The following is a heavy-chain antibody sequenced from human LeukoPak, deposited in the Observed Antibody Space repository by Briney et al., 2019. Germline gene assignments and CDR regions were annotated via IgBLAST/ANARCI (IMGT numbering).Heavy chain of an antibody. V-gene: IGHV3-74*01. CDR1: GFTFSSYW. CDR2: INSDGSST. D-gene: IGHD6-13*01. CDR3: AREQQLVPDTFDP. J-gene: IGHJ5*02. Sequence: GGSLRLSCAASGFTFSSYWMPWVRQAPGKGLVWVSRINSDGSSTSYADSVKGRFTISRDNAKNTLYLQMNSLRAEDTAVYYCAREQQLVPDTFDPWGQGTLVTVSS.